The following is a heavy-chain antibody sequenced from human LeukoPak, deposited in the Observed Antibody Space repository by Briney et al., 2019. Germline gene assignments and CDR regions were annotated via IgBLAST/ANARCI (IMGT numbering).Heavy chain of an antibody. J-gene: IGHJ4*02. D-gene: IGHD3/OR15-3a*01. CDR1: GGSISSSSYY. CDR3: ARQTGSGLFTLP. V-gene: IGHV4-39*01. CDR2: IYYSGST. Sequence: PSETLSLTCTVSGGSISSSSYYWGWIRQPPGTGLEWIGSIYYSGSTYYNPSLKSRVTISVDTSKNQFSLKLSSVTAADTAVYYCARQTGSGLFTLPGGQGTLVTVSS.